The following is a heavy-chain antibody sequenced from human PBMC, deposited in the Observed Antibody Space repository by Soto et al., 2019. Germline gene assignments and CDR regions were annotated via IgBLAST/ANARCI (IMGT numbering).Heavy chain of an antibody. D-gene: IGHD3-9*01. V-gene: IGHV3-7*04. CDR1: WFPLGSLW. J-gene: IGHJ4*02. CDR2: IKEDGSEK. Sequence: GGSMRLFWAAAWFPLGSLWMSWVRPAPGKGLEWVANIKEDGSEKYYVDSVKGRFTISSANAKNSLYMQMNSLRAEDTAVYYCETARNHRWLRPVYFDYWGQGTLVTVSS. CDR3: ETARNHRWLRPVYFDY.